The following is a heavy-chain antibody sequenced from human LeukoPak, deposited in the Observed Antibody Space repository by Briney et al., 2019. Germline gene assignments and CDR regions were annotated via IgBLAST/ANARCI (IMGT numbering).Heavy chain of an antibody. CDR1: GGSISSSSYY. CDR3: ARHSSGWYYFDY. CDR2: IYYSGST. Sequence: SETLSLTCTVSGGSISSSSYYWGWIRQPPGKGLEWIGSIYYSGSTYYNPSLKSRITISVDTSKNQFSLKLSSVTAADTAVYYCARHSSGWYYFDYWGQGTLVTVSS. D-gene: IGHD6-19*01. J-gene: IGHJ4*02. V-gene: IGHV4-39*01.